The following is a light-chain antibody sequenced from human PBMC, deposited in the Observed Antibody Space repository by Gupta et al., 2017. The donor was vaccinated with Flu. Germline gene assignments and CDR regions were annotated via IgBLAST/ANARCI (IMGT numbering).Light chain of an antibody. CDR1: QHIGSW. J-gene: IGKJ4*01. Sequence: GDRVSITCRASQHIGSWLAWYQVKPGKAPKLLIYAASTLESGVPSRFSASGYGADFTLTISSLQPEDFATYFCLQANSFPLTFDGGTKVEMK. V-gene: IGKV1-12*01. CDR3: LQANSFPLT. CDR2: AAS.